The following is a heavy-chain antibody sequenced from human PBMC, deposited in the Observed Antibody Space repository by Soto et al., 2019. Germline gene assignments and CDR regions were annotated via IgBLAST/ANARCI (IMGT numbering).Heavy chain of an antibody. D-gene: IGHD3-16*01. CDR2: ISASGTTI. Sequence: GGSLRLSCAASGLSFSDYDMSWIRQAPGKGLEWLGYISASGTTISIADSVKGRFTISRDNAKNSLYLHMNSLRADDAAVYYCARSSWRGSPGYFDYWGQGTLVTVSS. CDR1: GLSFSDYD. V-gene: IGHV3-11*01. J-gene: IGHJ4*02. CDR3: ARSSWRGSPGYFDY.